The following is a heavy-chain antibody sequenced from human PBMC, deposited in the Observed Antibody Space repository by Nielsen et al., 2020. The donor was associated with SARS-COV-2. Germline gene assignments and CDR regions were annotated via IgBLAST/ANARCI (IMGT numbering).Heavy chain of an antibody. J-gene: IGHJ1*01. CDR3: ARGEKRGYSGYDRRGEYFQH. CDR2: INHSGST. Sequence: SETLSLTCAVYGGSFSGYYWSWIRQPPGKGLEWIGEINHSGSTNYNPSLKSRVTISVDTSKNQFSLKLSSVTAADTAVYYCARGEKRGYSGYDRRGEYFQHWGQGTLVTVSS. CDR1: GGSFSGYY. D-gene: IGHD5-12*01. V-gene: IGHV4-34*01.